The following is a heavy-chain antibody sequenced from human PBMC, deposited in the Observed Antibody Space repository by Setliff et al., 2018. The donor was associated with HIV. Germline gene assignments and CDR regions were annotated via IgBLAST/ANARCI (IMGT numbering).Heavy chain of an antibody. CDR2: IYYSGST. J-gene: IGHJ6*03. CDR1: GGSISNYY. V-gene: IGHV4-59*08. Sequence: PSETLSLTCTVSGGSISNYYWSWIRQPPGKGLEWIGYIYYSGSTNYNPSLKSRVTISVDKSKNQFSLKLSSVTAADTAIYYCARHTAVNVSPSGLGYYYIDVWAKGTSVTVSS. D-gene: IGHD3-9*01. CDR3: ARHTAVNVSPSGLGYYYIDV.